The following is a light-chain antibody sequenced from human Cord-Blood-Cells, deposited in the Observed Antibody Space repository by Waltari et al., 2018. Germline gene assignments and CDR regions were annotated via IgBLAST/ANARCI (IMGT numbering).Light chain of an antibody. Sequence: EIVLTQSPGTLSLYPGERATLSCRASQSVSSSYLAWYQQKPGQDPRLLICGSSSRAAGMPDRFSGRESVTDFTLTISRLEPEDFSVYYCQQYGSSPYNFGQGTKLEIK. CDR3: QQYGSSPYN. J-gene: IGKJ2*01. CDR2: GSS. CDR1: QSVSSSY. V-gene: IGKV3-20*01.